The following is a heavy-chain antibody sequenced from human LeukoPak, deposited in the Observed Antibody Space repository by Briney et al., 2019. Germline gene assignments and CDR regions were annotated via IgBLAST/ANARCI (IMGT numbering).Heavy chain of an antibody. CDR3: ARVGDHYHWYFDL. V-gene: IGHV3-53*01. J-gene: IGHJ2*01. CDR1: GVTVGTKY. Sequence: GGSLRLSCAASGVTVGTKYMNWVRQAPGKGLDCVSILYSGGDTYYADSVKGRFTISRDNSRNTLSLQMNSLRVDDTAVYYCARVGDHYHWYFDLWGRGTLVTVSS. D-gene: IGHD3-10*01. CDR2: LYSGGDT.